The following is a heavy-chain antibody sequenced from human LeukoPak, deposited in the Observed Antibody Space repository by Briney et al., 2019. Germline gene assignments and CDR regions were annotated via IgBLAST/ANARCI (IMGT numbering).Heavy chain of an antibody. Sequence: GGSLRLSCAASGFIFSSFAMNWVRQAPGKGLEWVSYISPTYDIYYSDSVRGRFTISRDNAKNSLYLQMNGLRDEDTAVYYCARDHNSGFDYWGQGTLVAVSS. CDR3: ARDHNSGFDY. J-gene: IGHJ4*02. V-gene: IGHV3-48*02. D-gene: IGHD3-10*01. CDR1: GFIFSSFA. CDR2: ISPTYDI.